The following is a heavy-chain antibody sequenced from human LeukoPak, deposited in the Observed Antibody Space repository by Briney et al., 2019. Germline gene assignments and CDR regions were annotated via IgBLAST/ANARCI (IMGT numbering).Heavy chain of an antibody. Sequence: TGGSLRLSCAASGFTLSGYWIHWVRQAPGKGLVWVARINPDGSTTNYADSVKGRITISRDNAKNTLYLQMHSLRAEGTAVYYCARDFHGDHDYWGQGTLVTVSS. D-gene: IGHD4-17*01. CDR1: GFTLSGYW. CDR3: ARDFHGDHDY. CDR2: INPDGSTT. J-gene: IGHJ4*02. V-gene: IGHV3-74*01.